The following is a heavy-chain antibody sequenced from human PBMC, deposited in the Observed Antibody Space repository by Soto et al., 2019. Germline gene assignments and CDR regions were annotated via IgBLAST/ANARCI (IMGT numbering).Heavy chain of an antibody. J-gene: IGHJ4*02. CDR1: GGSFSSYY. D-gene: IGHD4-4*01. V-gene: IGHV4-59*01. CDR3: EWNATTVIDY. Sequence: PSETLSLTCTVSGGSFSSYYWSWVRQPPGKGLEWIGYICSSGSTNYNPSPRGRVTISVDTPKNHFSPKLRSVNSADTLVNYFEWNATTVIDYWGQGTLVTVSS. CDR2: ICSSGST.